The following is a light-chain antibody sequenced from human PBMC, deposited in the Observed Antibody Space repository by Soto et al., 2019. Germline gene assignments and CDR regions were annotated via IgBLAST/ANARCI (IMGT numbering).Light chain of an antibody. Sequence: QSVLTHPASVSGSPVQSITVSCTGTSSYVGAYDYVSWYQHHPGKAPKLMIYDVSYRPSGVSNRFSGSKSGNTASLTISGLQAEDEADYYCSSYTSSSTLVFGTGTKVTVL. J-gene: IGLJ1*01. V-gene: IGLV2-14*03. CDR3: SSYTSSSTLV. CDR2: DVS. CDR1: SSYVGAYDY.